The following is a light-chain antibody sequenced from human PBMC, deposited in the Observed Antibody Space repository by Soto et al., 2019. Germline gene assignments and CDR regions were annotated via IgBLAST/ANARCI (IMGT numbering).Light chain of an antibody. CDR3: AAWDDSLNAYV. V-gene: IGLV1-44*01. CDR1: SSNIESNT. J-gene: IGLJ1*01. CDR2: SNN. Sequence: QSVLTQPPSASGIPGQRVTISCSGSSSNIESNTVNWYQQPPGTAPKLLIYSNNERPSGVPDRFSGSKSGTSASLAISGLQSEDEADFYCAAWDDSLNAYVIGTGTKVTVL.